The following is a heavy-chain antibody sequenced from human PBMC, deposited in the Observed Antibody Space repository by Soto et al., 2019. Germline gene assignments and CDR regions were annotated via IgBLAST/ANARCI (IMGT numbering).Heavy chain of an antibody. CDR2: IISALNIG. J-gene: IGHJ6*02. CDR3: ARRHYCRGDCTINPDYYYGMDV. V-gene: IGHV1-69*02. Sequence: SVKVSCKASGGSFNSPSFNWVRLVPGQGPQWLGRIISALNIGHYSENFRDRVTITADKSTGTTYMEMTHLTPDDTAVYYCARRHYCRGDCTINPDYYYGMDVWGQGTTVTVSS. CDR1: GGSFNSPS. D-gene: IGHD2-21*02.